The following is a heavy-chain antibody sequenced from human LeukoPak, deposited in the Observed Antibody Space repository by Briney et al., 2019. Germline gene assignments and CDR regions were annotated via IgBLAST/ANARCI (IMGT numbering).Heavy chain of an antibody. CDR1: GGSISSGGYY. CDR2: ISPSGTT. Sequence: SQTLSLTCTVSGGSISSGGYYWSWIRQHPGKGLEWVGRISPSGTTDYNPSLKSRLTMSLDTSKNQFSLKLRSVTAADTAVYYCARPIANWFDPWGQGILVTVSS. D-gene: IGHD6-13*01. CDR3: ARPIANWFDP. J-gene: IGHJ5*02. V-gene: IGHV4-61*02.